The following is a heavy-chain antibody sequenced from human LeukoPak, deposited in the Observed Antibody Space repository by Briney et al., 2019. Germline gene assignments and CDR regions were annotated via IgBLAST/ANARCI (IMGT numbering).Heavy chain of an antibody. CDR2: IHPFNGGT. Sequence: ASVKVSCKASGYSFTDYYVHWVRQAPGQGLEWMEWIHPFNGGTFYSQQFQDRVTMTRDTSVTTDYLDLNSRRSDDTAVYFCARHVSGNPEWYFDLWGRGTLVIVSS. CDR3: ARHVSGNPEWYFDL. CDR1: GYSFTDYY. D-gene: IGHD5/OR15-5a*01. J-gene: IGHJ2*01. V-gene: IGHV1-2*02.